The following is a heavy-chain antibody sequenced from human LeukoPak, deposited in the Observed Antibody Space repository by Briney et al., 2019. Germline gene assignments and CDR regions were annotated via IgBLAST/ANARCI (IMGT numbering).Heavy chain of an antibody. Sequence: PSETLSLTCSVSGGSISSSNYYWGWIRQSPGKGLEWIGSIYYRGSTYYNPSLKSRLTISVDTSKNQFSLRLCSVTAADTAVYYCARAAITMMIYYLDYWGQGTLVTVSS. CDR1: GGSISSSNYY. J-gene: IGHJ4*02. CDR2: IYYRGST. CDR3: ARAAITMMIYYLDY. D-gene: IGHD3-22*01. V-gene: IGHV4-39*07.